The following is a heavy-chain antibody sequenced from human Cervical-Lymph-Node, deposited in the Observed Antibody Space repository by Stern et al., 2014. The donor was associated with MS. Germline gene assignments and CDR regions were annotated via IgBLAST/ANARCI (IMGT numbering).Heavy chain of an antibody. J-gene: IGHJ5*01. D-gene: IGHD1-26*01. Sequence: LQLQESGPGLVKPSETVSLTCTVSGGSLTSKYWNWIRQPPGKGLEWIGYIYPDGNPNYNPSLKNRVPISLDTSTNQFSLSLTSVTAADTAVYYCARVTGRGTRQNWFDSWGQGTLLTVSS. V-gene: IGHV4-59*01. CDR2: IYPDGNP. CDR1: GGSLTSKY. CDR3: ARVTGRGTRQNWFDS.